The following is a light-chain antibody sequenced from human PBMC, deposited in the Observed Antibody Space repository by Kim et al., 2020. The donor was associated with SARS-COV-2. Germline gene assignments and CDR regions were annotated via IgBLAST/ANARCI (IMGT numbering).Light chain of an antibody. CDR1: SSDVGGYNY. CDR2: DVS. J-gene: IGLJ2*01. Sequence: QSAPTQPRSVSGSPGQSVTISCTGTSSDVGGYNYVSWYQQHPGKAPKLMIYDVSKRPSGVPDRFSGSKSGNTASLTISGLQAEDEADYYCCSYAGSYTFVVFGGGTQLTVL. V-gene: IGLV2-11*01. CDR3: CSYAGSYTFVV.